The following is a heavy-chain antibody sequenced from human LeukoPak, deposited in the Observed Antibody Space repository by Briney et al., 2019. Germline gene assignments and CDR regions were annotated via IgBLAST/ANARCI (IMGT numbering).Heavy chain of an antibody. CDR1: GGPIDITNY. CDR3: TRENRPFCPFAY. D-gene: IGHD2/OR15-2a*01. V-gene: IGHV4-4*02. J-gene: IGHJ4*02. Sequence: PSETLSLTCGVSGGPIDITNYWSWVRPAPGKGLEWIGEISHDGTRNYNPSLRSRVAMSLDRANNQFSLSLTSVTAADTAVYYCTRENRPFCPFAYWGQGVLVTVSS. CDR2: ISHDGTR.